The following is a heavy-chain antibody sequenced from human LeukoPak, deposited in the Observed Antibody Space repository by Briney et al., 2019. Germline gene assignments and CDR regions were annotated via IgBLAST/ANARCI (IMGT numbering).Heavy chain of an antibody. V-gene: IGHV4-34*01. CDR3: ATRGYVWGSYRFDY. J-gene: IGHJ4*02. CDR2: INHSGST. Sequence: SEALSLTCAVYAGSFSGNYWSWIRQPPGKGLEWIGEINHSGSTNYNPSLKSRVTISVDTSKNQFSLKLSSVTAADTAVYYCATRGYVWGSYRFDYWGQGTLVTVSS. D-gene: IGHD3-16*02. CDR1: AGSFSGNY.